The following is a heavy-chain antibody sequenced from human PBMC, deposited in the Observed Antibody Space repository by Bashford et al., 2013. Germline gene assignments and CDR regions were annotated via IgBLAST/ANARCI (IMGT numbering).Heavy chain of an antibody. D-gene: IGHD3-16*01. V-gene: IGHV3-20*04. CDR3: TRGGGLGGPFDV. CDR2: ISWNADST. CDR1: GFTFDDYA. Sequence: GGSLRLSCAASGFTFDDYAMIWVRQAPGKGLEWVSAISWNADSTVYTESVEGRFTISRDNAENSAYLQMNSLRADDSALYYCTRGGGLGGPFDVWGQGTMVTVSS. J-gene: IGHJ3*01.